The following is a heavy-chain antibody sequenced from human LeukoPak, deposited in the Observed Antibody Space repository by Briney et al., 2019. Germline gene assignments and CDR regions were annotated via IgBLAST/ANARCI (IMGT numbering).Heavy chain of an antibody. CDR3: ARPSSSSPYGMDV. V-gene: IGHV4-39*01. D-gene: IGHD2-2*01. J-gene: IGHJ6*02. CDR2: IYYSGST. CDR1: GGSISSSSYY. Sequence: SETLSLTCTVSGGSISSSSYYWGWIRQPPGKGLEWIGSIYYSGSTYYNPSLKSRVTISVDTSKNQFCLKLSSVTAADTAVYYCARPSSSSPYGMDVWGQGTTVTVSS.